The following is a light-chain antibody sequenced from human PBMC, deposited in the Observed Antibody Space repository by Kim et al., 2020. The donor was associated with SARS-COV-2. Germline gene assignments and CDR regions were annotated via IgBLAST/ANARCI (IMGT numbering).Light chain of an antibody. Sequence: ASVGDKVTITCQASQDISNYVKWYQQKPGKAPKLLITDASNLETGVPSRFSGRGSGTDYTFTISSLQPEDIATYYCQQYDSLPITFGQGTRLEIK. CDR3: QQYDSLPIT. CDR1: QDISNY. CDR2: DAS. J-gene: IGKJ5*01. V-gene: IGKV1-33*01.